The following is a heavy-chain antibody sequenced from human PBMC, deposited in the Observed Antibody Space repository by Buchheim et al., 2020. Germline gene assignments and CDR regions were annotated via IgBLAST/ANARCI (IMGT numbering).Heavy chain of an antibody. CDR3: ARSGGSGRRTLGWFDP. J-gene: IGHJ5*02. D-gene: IGHD3-10*01. CDR2: INSDGSST. Sequence: EVQLGESGGGLVQPGGSLRLSCAASGFTFSSYWMHWVRQAPGKGLVWVSGINSDGSSTTYADSVKGRFTISRANAKNTLYLQMNSLRVEDTAVYYCARSGGSGRRTLGWFDPWGQGTL. V-gene: IGHV3-74*01. CDR1: GFTFSSYW.